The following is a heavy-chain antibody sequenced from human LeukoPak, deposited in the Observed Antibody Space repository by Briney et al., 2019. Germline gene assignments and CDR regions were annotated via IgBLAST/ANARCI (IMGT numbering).Heavy chain of an antibody. CDR1: GDSVSGISFY. D-gene: IGHD3-22*01. CDR3: ARYYDSSGYWPTPYFDY. V-gene: IGHV4-61*01. Sequence: SETLSLTCTVSGDSVSGISFYWSWIRQPPGKGLQYIGYIQYSGSTNYNPSLKSRVTISVDTSKNQFSLKLSSVTAADTAVYYCARYYDSSGYWPTPYFDYWGQGTLVTVSS. J-gene: IGHJ4*02. CDR2: IQYSGST.